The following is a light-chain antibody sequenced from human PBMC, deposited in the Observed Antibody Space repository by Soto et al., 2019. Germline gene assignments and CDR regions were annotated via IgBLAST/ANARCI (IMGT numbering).Light chain of an antibody. CDR1: QIITSY. Sequence: DIQMTQSPSSLSASVGDRFTITCRASQIITSYLNWYQQKPGKAPKSLIYAASNLQSGVPSRFSGSGSGTDFTLTISSLQPEDFATYYCQQSFSTPITFGQGTRLEIK. V-gene: IGKV1-39*01. CDR3: QQSFSTPIT. J-gene: IGKJ5*01. CDR2: AAS.